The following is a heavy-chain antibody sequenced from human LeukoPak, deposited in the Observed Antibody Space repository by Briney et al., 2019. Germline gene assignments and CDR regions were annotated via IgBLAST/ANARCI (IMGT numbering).Heavy chain of an antibody. V-gene: IGHV1-46*01. CDR1: GYTFTSYY. J-gene: IGHJ6*02. CDR3: ARGAPITVTTFDYYGMDV. CDR2: INPSGGST. D-gene: IGHD4-11*01. Sequence: GASVKVSCKASGYTFTSYYMHWVRQAPGQGLEWMGLINPSGGSTSYAQKFQGRVTMTRDTSTSTVYMELSSLRSEDTAVYYCARGAPITVTTFDYYGMDVWGQGTTVTVSS.